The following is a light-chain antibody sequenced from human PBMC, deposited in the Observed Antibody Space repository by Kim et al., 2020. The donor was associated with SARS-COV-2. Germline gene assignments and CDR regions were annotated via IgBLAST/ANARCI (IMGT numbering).Light chain of an antibody. Sequence: GERATLSCRASQSVSSYLAWYQQKPGQAPRLLIYDASNRATGIPARCSGSGSGTDFTLTNSSLEPEDFAVYYCQQRSNWPLTYSGGTKVEIK. CDR1: QSVSSY. CDR3: QQRSNWPLT. J-gene: IGKJ4*01. V-gene: IGKV3-11*01. CDR2: DAS.